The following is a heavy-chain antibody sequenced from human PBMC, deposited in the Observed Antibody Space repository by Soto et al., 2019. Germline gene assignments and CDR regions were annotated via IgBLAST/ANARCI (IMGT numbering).Heavy chain of an antibody. CDR1: GFTFRSYA. CDR3: ARGYYYYGMDV. CDR2: ISSISSFGTNK. Sequence: GGSLRLSCAASGFTFRSYAMQWVRQAPGKGLEWVAAISSISSFGTNKYYADSVKGRFTISRDNSKNTLYLQMNSLRAEDTAVSYGARGYYYYGMDVWGQGTTVTVSS. J-gene: IGHJ6*02. V-gene: IGHV3-30*14.